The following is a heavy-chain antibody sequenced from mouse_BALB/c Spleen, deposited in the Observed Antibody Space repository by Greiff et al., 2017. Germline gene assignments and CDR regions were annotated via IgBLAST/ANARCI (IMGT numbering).Heavy chain of an antibody. CDR3: TRGDGNYDY. J-gene: IGHJ3*01. Sequence: QVQLQQSGAELVRPGASVTLSCKASGYTFTDCEMHWVKQTPVHGLEWIGAIDPETGGTAYNQKFKGKATLTADKSSSTAYMELRSLTSEDSAVYYCTRGDGNYDYWGQGTLVTVSA. CDR2: IDPETGGT. CDR1: GYTFTDCE. D-gene: IGHD2-1*01. V-gene: IGHV1-15*01.